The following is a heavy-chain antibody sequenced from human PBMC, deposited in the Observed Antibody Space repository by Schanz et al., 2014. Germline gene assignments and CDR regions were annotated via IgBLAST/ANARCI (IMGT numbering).Heavy chain of an antibody. D-gene: IGHD3-3*02. CDR2: LSGSGAGT. V-gene: IGHV3-23*04. Sequence: EVQLVESGGGMVQPGGSLRLSCAASGFTVSSNYMSWVRQTPGKGLEWVSTLSGSGAGTFYADSVKGRFTISRDESKNSVYLQMNSLQTDDTAVYYCFSMHYGNSVYWGQGTLXTVSS. CDR1: GFTVSSNY. CDR3: FSMHYGNSVY. J-gene: IGHJ4*02.